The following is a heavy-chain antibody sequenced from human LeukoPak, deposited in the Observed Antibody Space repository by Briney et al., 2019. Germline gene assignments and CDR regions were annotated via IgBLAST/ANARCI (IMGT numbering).Heavy chain of an antibody. V-gene: IGHV4-39*01. CDR1: GDSVTSGTFY. CDR3: ARHSGSGSLSRPFDP. Sequence: PSETLSLTCTVSGDSVTSGTFYWARLRQPPGKGLEWTATVYYTGSTYYNPSLKSRVTISIDTSKNQFSLKLRSVVAPDTALYYCARHSGSGSLSRPFDPWGQGTLVTVSS. J-gene: IGHJ5*02. CDR2: VYYTGST. D-gene: IGHD3-10*01.